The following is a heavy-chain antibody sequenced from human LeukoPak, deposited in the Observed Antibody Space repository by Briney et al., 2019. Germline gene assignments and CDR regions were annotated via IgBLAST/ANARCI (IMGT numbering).Heavy chain of an antibody. CDR2: VNSNGRNT. D-gene: IGHD3-22*01. CDR3: VRDMTGNYCDT. J-gene: IGHJ4*02. CDR1: GFTFSTYA. Sequence: GGSLRLSCAASGFTFSTYAMHWVRQAPGKGLEYVSAVNSNGRNTFYARSVKGRFTISRDNSKNTLYLQMGGLRAEDTALYYCVRDMTGNYCDTWGQGTLVTVSS. V-gene: IGHV3-64*01.